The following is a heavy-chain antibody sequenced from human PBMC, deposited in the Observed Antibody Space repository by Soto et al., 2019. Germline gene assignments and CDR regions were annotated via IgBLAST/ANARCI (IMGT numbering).Heavy chain of an antibody. CDR1: GFTFSNAW. CDR3: TAQQLYYECSFAFVF. Sequence: EVQLVESGGGLVKPGGSLRLSCAASGFTFSNAWMNWVRQAPGKGLEWVGLIKSKTDGGTTDYAAPVKGRFTISRDDSNNTLYLQMTSLKTEDTAVYYCTAQQLYYECSFAFVFWGQGALVTFSS. V-gene: IGHV3-15*07. CDR2: IKSKTDGGTT. J-gene: IGHJ4*02. D-gene: IGHD3-22*01.